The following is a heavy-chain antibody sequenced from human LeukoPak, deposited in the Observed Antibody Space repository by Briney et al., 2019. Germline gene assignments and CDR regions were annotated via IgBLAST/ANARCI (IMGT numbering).Heavy chain of an antibody. J-gene: IGHJ6*03. V-gene: IGHV4-31*03. CDR2: IYYSGST. CDR3: ARVGRGSGYSRYYYYYYMDV. D-gene: IGHD3-3*01. CDR1: GGSISSGGYY. Sequence: SQTLSLTCTVSGGSISSGGYYWSWIGQHPGKGLEWIGYIYYSGSTYYNPSLKSRVTISVDTSKNQFSLKLSSATAADTAVYYCARVGRGSGYSRYYYYYYMDVWGKGTTVTVSS.